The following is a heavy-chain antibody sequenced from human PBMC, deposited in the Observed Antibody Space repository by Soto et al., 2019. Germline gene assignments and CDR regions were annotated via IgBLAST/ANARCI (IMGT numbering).Heavy chain of an antibody. J-gene: IGHJ4*02. Sequence: LRLSCAASGFTFTSFAVSWVRQAPGTGLEWVSAISGSGGATYYADSVKGRFTVSRDNSRNTVYLQVDSLRVEDTAVCHCAIGEWLSTSYFNFWGKGTLVTVSS. V-gene: IGHV3-23*01. CDR1: GFTFTSFA. D-gene: IGHD3-3*01. CDR3: AIGEWLSTSYFNF. CDR2: ISGSGGAT.